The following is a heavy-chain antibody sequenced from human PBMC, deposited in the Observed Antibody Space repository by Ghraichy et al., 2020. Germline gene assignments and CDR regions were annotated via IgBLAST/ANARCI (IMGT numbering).Heavy chain of an antibody. CDR3: ARGGVVTAIRYFDY. CDR1: GGSFSGYY. Sequence: ESLNISCAVYGGSFSGYYWSWIRQPPGKGLEWIGEINHSGSTNYNPSLKSRVTISVDTSKNQFSLKLSSVTAADTAVYYCARGGVVTAIRYFDYWGQGTLVTVSS. V-gene: IGHV4-34*01. J-gene: IGHJ4*02. D-gene: IGHD2-21*02. CDR2: INHSGST.